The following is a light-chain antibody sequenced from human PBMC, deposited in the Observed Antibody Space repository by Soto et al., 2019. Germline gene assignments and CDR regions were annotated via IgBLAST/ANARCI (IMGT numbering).Light chain of an antibody. Sequence: EIVLTQSPGTLSLSPGERATLSCRASQSVSSSYLAWYKHKPGQAPRLLIFGASTRATGIPDRFSASGSGTDFTLTISRLEPEDFAVYYCQQYGTSPWTFGQGTKVEVK. V-gene: IGKV3-20*01. J-gene: IGKJ1*01. CDR2: GAS. CDR1: QSVSSSY. CDR3: QQYGTSPWT.